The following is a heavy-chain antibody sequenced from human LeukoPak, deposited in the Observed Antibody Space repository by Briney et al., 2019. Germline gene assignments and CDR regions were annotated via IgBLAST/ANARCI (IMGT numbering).Heavy chain of an antibody. Sequence: SETLSLTCTVSGVSISSSSDYWGWLPQPPGKGLEWFVSIYYSGSTYYNPSHTSRLTICVDTSKNPFSPMLRPAPAAATAVYYCAMQKRDTPWELLRGYFDSWGQGTLVTVSS. J-gene: IGHJ4*02. CDR3: AMQKRDTPWELLRGYFDS. D-gene: IGHD1-26*01. CDR2: IYYSGST. V-gene: IGHV4-39*01. CDR1: GVSISSSSDY.